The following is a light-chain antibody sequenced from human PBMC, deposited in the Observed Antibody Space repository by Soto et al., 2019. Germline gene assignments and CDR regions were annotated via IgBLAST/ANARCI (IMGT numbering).Light chain of an antibody. CDR1: QSISSW. CDR2: KAS. Sequence: DIQMTQSPSTLSASVGDRVTITCRASQSISSWLAWYQQKPGKAPKLLIYKASSLESGVPSRFSGSGSGTEFTLTISSLQPDDFSTYYCQQYTSYSPFTFGGGPKVDVK. J-gene: IGKJ4*01. V-gene: IGKV1-5*03. CDR3: QQYTSYSPFT.